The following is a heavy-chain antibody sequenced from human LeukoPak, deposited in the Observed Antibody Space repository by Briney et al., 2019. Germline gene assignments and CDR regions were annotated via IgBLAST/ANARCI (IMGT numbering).Heavy chain of an antibody. CDR1: GFTFSSYS. Sequence: PGGSLRLSCAASGFTFSSYSMNWVRQAPGKGLEWVSSISSSSSYIYYADSVEGRFTISRDNAKNSLYLQMNSLRAEDTAVYYCARDRMTYYDFWSGYYKKDWFDPWGQGTLVTVSS. D-gene: IGHD3-3*01. CDR3: ARDRMTYYDFWSGYYKKDWFDP. J-gene: IGHJ5*02. V-gene: IGHV3-21*01. CDR2: ISSSSSYI.